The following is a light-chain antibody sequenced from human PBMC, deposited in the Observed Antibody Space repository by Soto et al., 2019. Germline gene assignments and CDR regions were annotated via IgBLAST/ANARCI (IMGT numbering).Light chain of an antibody. CDR2: RNN. Sequence: QSVLTQPPSSSGTPGQRVTISCSGSSANIGSNTVNWYQQLPGTAPKLLIYRNNQRPSGLPDRFSGSKSGTSASLAISGLQSEDEADYYCSAWDDSLNGWVFGGGTKLTVL. J-gene: IGLJ3*02. CDR3: SAWDDSLNGWV. CDR1: SANIGSNT. V-gene: IGLV1-44*01.